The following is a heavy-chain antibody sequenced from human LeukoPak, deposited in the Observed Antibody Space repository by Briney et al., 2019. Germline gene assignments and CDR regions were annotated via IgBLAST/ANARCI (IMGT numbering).Heavy chain of an antibody. Sequence: PSETLSLTCAVYGGSFSGYYWSWIRQPPGKGLEWIGEINHSGSTNYNPSLKSRVTISVDTSKNQFSLKLSSVTAADTAVCYCAIFGNTAMGIEYFDYWGQGTLVTVSS. CDR3: AIFGNTAMGIEYFDY. J-gene: IGHJ4*02. D-gene: IGHD5-18*01. V-gene: IGHV4-34*01. CDR1: GGSFSGYY. CDR2: INHSGST.